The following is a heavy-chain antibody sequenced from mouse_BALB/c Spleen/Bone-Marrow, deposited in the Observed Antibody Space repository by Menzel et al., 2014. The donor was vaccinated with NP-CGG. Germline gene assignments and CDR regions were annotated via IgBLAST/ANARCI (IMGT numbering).Heavy chain of an antibody. Sequence: VQLQQSGAELVKPGASVKLSCTASGFNIKDTYMNWVKQRPEQGLEWIGRIDPANGNTKYDPRFQGKATITADASSNTAYLQLSSLTSEDTAVYYCTGRYGWFAYWGQGTLVTVSA. CDR3: TGRYGWFAY. J-gene: IGHJ3*01. V-gene: IGHV14-3*02. CDR1: GFNIKDTY. CDR2: IDPANGNT. D-gene: IGHD2-14*01.